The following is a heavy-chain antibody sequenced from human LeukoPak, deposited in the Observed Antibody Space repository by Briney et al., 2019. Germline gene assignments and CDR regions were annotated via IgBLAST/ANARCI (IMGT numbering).Heavy chain of an antibody. CDR3: ARADTAMGVFDY. V-gene: IGHV1-18*01. CDR2: ISGYNGNT. CDR1: GYTFTSYG. D-gene: IGHD5-18*01. Sequence: ASVKVSCKASGYTFTSYGISWVRQAPGQGLEWMGWISGYNGNTNYAQKLQGRVTMTTDTSTSTVYLELRSLRSDDTAVYYCARADTAMGVFDYWGQGTLVTVSS. J-gene: IGHJ4*02.